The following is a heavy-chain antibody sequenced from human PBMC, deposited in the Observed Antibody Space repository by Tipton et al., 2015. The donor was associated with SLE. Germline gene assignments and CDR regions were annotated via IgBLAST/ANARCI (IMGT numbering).Heavy chain of an antibody. J-gene: IGHJ4*02. D-gene: IGHD3-3*01. CDR3: AGGAYDFWSGPYFDY. CDR1: GFTVSSNY. V-gene: IGHV3-53*01. CDR2: IYSGGST. Sequence: GSLRLSCAASGFTVSSNYMSWVRQAPGKGLEWVSVIYSGGSTYYADSVKGRFTISRDNSKNTLYLQMNSLRAEDTAVYYCAGGAYDFWSGPYFDYWGQGTLVTVSS.